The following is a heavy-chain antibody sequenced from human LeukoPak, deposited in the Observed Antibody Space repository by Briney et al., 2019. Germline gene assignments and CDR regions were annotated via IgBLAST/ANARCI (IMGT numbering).Heavy chain of an antibody. Sequence: GGSLRLSCAASGFTFSSYDIHWVRQAPGKGLEWVAFIRYDGSNKYYADSVRGRFTISRDNSKNTLYLQLNSLRAEDTAVYYCAKAPHPYYDILTAYSDYFDYWGQGTLVTVSS. J-gene: IGHJ4*02. CDR1: GFTFSSYD. CDR2: IRYDGSNK. CDR3: AKAPHPYYDILTAYSDYFDY. D-gene: IGHD3-9*01. V-gene: IGHV3-30*02.